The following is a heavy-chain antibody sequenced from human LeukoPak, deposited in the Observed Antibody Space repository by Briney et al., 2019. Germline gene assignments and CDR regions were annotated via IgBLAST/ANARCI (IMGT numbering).Heavy chain of an antibody. Sequence: PGGSLRLSCAASGFTFSSYSMNWVRQAPGKGLEWVSSISSSSYIYYADSVKGRFTISRDNAKNSLYLQMNSLRAEDTAVYYCARRYCSSTSCTLDYWGQGTLVTVSS. CDR3: ARRYCSSTSCTLDY. CDR2: ISSSSYI. V-gene: IGHV3-21*01. J-gene: IGHJ4*02. CDR1: GFTFSSYS. D-gene: IGHD2-2*01.